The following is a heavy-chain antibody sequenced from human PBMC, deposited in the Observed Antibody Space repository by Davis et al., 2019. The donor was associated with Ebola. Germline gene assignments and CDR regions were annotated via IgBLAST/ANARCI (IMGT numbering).Heavy chain of an antibody. CDR3: ARQHRVTRPLDL. J-gene: IGHJ5*02. Sequence: MPSETLSLTCSVSGGSISSSGYNWGWVRQPPGKGLEWLGSIYYTGSTYYNPSLKSRVAMSVDTSKNQFSLSLSSLTAADTAIYYCARQHRVTRPLDLWGQGTLVTVSS. CDR2: IYYTGST. V-gene: IGHV4-39*01. CDR1: GGSISSSGYN.